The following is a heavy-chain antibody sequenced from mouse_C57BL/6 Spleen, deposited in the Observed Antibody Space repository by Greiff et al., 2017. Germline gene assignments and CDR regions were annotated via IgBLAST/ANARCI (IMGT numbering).Heavy chain of an antibody. CDR3: ARSLNWDCYFDY. Sequence: DVMLVESGGGLVKPGGSLKLSCAASGFTFSDYGMHWVRQAPEKGLEWVAYISSGSSTIYYADTVKGRFTISRDNAKNTLFLQMTSLRSEDTAMYYCARSLNWDCYFDYWGQGTTLTVSS. CDR2: ISSGSSTI. D-gene: IGHD4-1*01. CDR1: GFTFSDYG. J-gene: IGHJ2*01. V-gene: IGHV5-17*01.